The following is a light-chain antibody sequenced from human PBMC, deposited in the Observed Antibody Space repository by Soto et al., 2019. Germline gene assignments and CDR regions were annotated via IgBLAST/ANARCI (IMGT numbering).Light chain of an antibody. CDR1: QTVRSSY. V-gene: IGKV3-20*01. J-gene: IGKJ1*01. Sequence: EILLTQSPGTLSLSPGERATLSCRASQTVRSSYLAWYQQKPGQAPRLLIYGASSRATGIPDRFSGSGSGTDFTLTISRLEPDDFAVYYCQHYDNSPPWTFGQGTKVEIK. CDR3: QHYDNSPPWT. CDR2: GAS.